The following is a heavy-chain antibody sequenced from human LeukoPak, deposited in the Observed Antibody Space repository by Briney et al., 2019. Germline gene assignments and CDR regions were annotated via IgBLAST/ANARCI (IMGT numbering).Heavy chain of an antibody. D-gene: IGHD3-22*01. Sequence: GASMKVSCKASGYTFTTYYMHWVRQAPGQGLEWMGIINPSDDSTTYAQKFQGRVTMTRDTSTSTVYMELSSLRSEDTAVYYCARLRGGSSGYYFSWGQGTLVTVSS. J-gene: IGHJ5*02. CDR1: GYTFTTYY. V-gene: IGHV1-46*01. CDR2: INPSDDST. CDR3: ARLRGGSSGYYFS.